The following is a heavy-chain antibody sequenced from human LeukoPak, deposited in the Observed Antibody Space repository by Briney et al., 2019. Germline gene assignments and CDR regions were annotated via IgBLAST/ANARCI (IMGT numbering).Heavy chain of an antibody. D-gene: IGHD3-10*01. Sequence: PSETLSLTCTVSGDSISSSSYYWGWIRQPPGKGLEWIGSIYHSGSTYYNPSLKSRVTISVDTSKNQFSLKLSSVTAADTAVYYCARGRRFGAPNWFDPWGQGTLVTVSS. CDR2: IYHSGST. V-gene: IGHV4-39*07. J-gene: IGHJ5*02. CDR3: ARGRRFGAPNWFDP. CDR1: GDSISSSSYY.